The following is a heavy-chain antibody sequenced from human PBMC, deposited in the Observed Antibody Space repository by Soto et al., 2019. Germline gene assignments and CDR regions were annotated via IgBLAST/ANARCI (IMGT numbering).Heavy chain of an antibody. CDR2: IYYSGST. V-gene: IGHV4-39*01. Sequence: SETLSLTCTVSGGSISSSSYYWGWIRQPPGKGLEWIGSIYYSGSTYYNPSLKSRVTISVDTSKNQFSLKLSSVTAADTAVYYCARGYCSGGSCYGPIEGLFYYFDYWGQGTLVTVSS. J-gene: IGHJ4*02. CDR1: GGSISSSSYY. CDR3: ARGYCSGGSCYGPIEGLFYYFDY. D-gene: IGHD2-15*01.